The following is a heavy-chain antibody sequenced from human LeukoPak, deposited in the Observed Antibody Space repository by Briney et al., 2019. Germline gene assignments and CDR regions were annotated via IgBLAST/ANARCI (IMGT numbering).Heavy chain of an antibody. Sequence: SETLSLTCAVSDDSFSSHYWTWIRQPPGKGLEWIGYISYIGSTNYNPSLKSRVTISIDTSKNQFSLKLSSVTAADTAVYYCARLGMGATTFAYWGQGTLVTVSS. V-gene: IGHV4-59*11. CDR1: DDSFSSHY. J-gene: IGHJ4*02. CDR2: ISYIGST. D-gene: IGHD1-26*01. CDR3: ARLGMGATTFAY.